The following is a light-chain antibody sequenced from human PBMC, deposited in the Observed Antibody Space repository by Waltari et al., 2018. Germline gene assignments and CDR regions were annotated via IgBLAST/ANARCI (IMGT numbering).Light chain of an antibody. CDR2: EDT. CDR3: CSYAGNSALI. CDR1: SSDVGSYNL. V-gene: IGLV2-23*01. Sequence: QSALTQPASVSGSPGQSITISCTGTSSDVGSYNLVSWYQQHPGKAPKLMIYEDTKRPSGVSNRFSGSKSGNTASLTISGLQAEDEADYSCCSYAGNSALIFGGGTKLTVL. J-gene: IGLJ2*01.